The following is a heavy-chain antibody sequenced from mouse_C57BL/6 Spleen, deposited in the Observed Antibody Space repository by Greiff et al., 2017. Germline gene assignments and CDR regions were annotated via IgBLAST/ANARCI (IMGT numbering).Heavy chain of an antibody. Sequence: DVHLVESGGGLVKPGGSLKLSCAASGFTFSDYGMHWVRQAPEKGLEWVAYISSGSSTIYYADTVKGRFTISRDNAKNTLCLQMTSLRSEDTAMYYCARPLYSNYEVRYAMDYWGQGTSVTVSS. CDR2: ISSGSSTI. CDR3: ARPLYSNYEVRYAMDY. V-gene: IGHV5-17*01. J-gene: IGHJ4*01. D-gene: IGHD2-5*01. CDR1: GFTFSDYG.